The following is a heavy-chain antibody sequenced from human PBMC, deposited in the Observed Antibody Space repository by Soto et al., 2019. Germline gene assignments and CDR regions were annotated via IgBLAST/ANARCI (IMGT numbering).Heavy chain of an antibody. CDR2: IKEDGSEK. D-gene: IGHD5-12*01. CDR1: GFTFDHYW. V-gene: IGHV3-7*03. Sequence: EVQLVESGGGLVQPGESLRLSCAASGFTFDHYWMTWVRQAPGKGLEWVANIKEDGSEKNYVDSVKGRFTISRDNAKNSLYLQMNSLRAEDTATYYCARCGSENDYWGQGTRVTVSS. J-gene: IGHJ4*02. CDR3: ARCGSENDY.